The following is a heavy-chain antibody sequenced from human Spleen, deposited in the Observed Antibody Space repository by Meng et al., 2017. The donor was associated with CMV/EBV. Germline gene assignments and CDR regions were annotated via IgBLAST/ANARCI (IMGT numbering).Heavy chain of an antibody. V-gene: IGHV3-23*01. CDR3: ARGRAAMVDY. Sequence: GESLKISCAASGFTFSSYVMYWVRQAPGKGLEWVSDISGSGGNTYYADSVKGRFTISRDNAKNTVSLQMNGLRAEDTAVYYCARGRAAMVDYWGQGTLVTVSS. CDR1: GFTFSSYV. D-gene: IGHD5-18*01. CDR2: ISGSGGNT. J-gene: IGHJ4*02.